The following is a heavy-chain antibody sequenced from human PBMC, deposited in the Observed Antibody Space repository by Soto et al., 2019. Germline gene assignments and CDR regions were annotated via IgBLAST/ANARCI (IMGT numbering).Heavy chain of an antibody. CDR3: ARVLGYDSSGYFWNFDY. CDR1: GGSISSGGYY. V-gene: IGHV4-31*03. J-gene: IGHJ4*02. D-gene: IGHD3-22*01. Sequence: SETLSLTCTVSGGSISSGGYYWSWIRQHPGKGLEWIGYIYYSGSTYYNPSLKSRVTISVDTSKNQFSLKLSSVTAADTAVYHCARVLGYDSSGYFWNFDYWGQGTLVTVSS. CDR2: IYYSGST.